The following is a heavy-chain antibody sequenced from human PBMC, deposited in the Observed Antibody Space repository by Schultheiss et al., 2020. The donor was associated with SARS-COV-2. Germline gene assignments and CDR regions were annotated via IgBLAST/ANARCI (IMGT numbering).Heavy chain of an antibody. CDR2: ISSSSSTI. CDR1: GFTFSSYE. J-gene: IGHJ4*02. Sequence: GESLKISCAASGFTFSSYEMNWVRQAPGKGLEWVSYISSSSSTIYYADSVKGRFTISRDNAKNSLYLQMNSLRAEDTAVYYCARMYYYDSSGYLDYWGQGTLVTVSS. D-gene: IGHD3-22*01. V-gene: IGHV3-48*03. CDR3: ARMYYYDSSGYLDY.